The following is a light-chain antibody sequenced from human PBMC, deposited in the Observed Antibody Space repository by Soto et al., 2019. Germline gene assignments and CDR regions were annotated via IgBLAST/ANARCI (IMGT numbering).Light chain of an antibody. J-gene: IGLJ3*02. CDR2: DNN. V-gene: IGLV1-51*01. CDR1: SSNIGNNY. CDR3: GSWDASLSAGM. Sequence: QSVLTQPPSVSAAPGQKVTISCSGSSSNIGNNYVSWYQQLPGTAPKLLTYDNNKRPSGIPDRFSGSKSGTSATLGITGLQTGDEADYYCGSWDASLSAGMFGGGTKLTVL.